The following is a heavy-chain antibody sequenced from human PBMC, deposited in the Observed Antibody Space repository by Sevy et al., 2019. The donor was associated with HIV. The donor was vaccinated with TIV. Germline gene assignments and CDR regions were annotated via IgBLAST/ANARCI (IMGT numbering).Heavy chain of an antibody. J-gene: IGHJ1*01. CDR1: GYTFTNYH. V-gene: IGHV1-18*01. D-gene: IGHD1-26*01. CDR2: ITPNNGNT. Sequence: ASVKVSCKASGYTFTNYHITWVRQAPGQGLEWMGWITPNNGNTNYARRLQGRVTMTTDTSTATAYMELRNLRSGDTAVYFCARAPSGSQGPGQYFHHWGQGTLVTVSS. CDR3: ARAPSGSQGPGQYFHH.